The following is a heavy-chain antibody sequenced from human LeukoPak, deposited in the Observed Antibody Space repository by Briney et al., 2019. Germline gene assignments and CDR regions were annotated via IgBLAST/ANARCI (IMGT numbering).Heavy chain of an antibody. V-gene: IGHV3-30-3*01. CDR3: ARDANWGEIDY. CDR1: RFTFTYYA. CDR2: ISYDGSDK. Sequence: QPGRSLRLSCAASRFTFTYYAMNWVRQAPGKGLEWVAIISYDGSDKYYADSVKGRFSIFRDNSKNTQYLQMDSLRPEDTAVYYCARDANWGEIDYWGQGTLVTASS. D-gene: IGHD7-27*01. J-gene: IGHJ4*02.